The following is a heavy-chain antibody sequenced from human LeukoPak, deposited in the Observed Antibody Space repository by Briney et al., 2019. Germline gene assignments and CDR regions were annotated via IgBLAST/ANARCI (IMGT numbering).Heavy chain of an antibody. Sequence: PSQTLSLTCTASGGSISSSGYYWSWIRQHPGKGLEWIGYIYYSGSTYYNPSLKSRVTISVDTSKNQFSLKLSSVTAADTAVYYCARGGNSVAFDYWGQGTLVTVSS. J-gene: IGHJ4*02. D-gene: IGHD4-23*01. CDR1: GGSISSSGYY. CDR2: IYYSGST. CDR3: ARGGNSVAFDY. V-gene: IGHV4-31*03.